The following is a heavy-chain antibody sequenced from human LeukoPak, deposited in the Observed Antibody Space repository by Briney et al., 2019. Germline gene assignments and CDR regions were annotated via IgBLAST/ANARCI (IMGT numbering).Heavy chain of an antibody. Sequence: GGSLRLSCAASGFTFSSYAMSWVSQAQGKGLEWVSAISGSGGSTYYADSVKGRFTISRDNFKNTLYLQMNSLRAEDTAVYYRAKDEAIVVVPATIDYWGQGTLVTVSS. D-gene: IGHD2-2*01. CDR3: AKDEAIVVVPATIDY. CDR2: ISGSGGST. J-gene: IGHJ4*02. CDR1: GFTFSSYA. V-gene: IGHV3-23*01.